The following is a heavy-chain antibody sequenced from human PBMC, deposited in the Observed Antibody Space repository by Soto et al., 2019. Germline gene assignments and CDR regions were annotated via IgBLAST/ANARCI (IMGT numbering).Heavy chain of an antibody. J-gene: IGHJ6*02. V-gene: IGHV1-2*02. CDR3: ARTHLSGKGMDV. CDR2: INPNSGGT. Sequence: QVQLVQSGAEVKRLGASVKVSCKASGYIFTGYYLHWMRQAPGQGLEWMGWINPNSGGTKYAQKFQGRVTMTRDTAISTAYMEISRLRYDDTAVYYCARTHLSGKGMDVWGQGTTVTVSS. CDR1: GYIFTGYY.